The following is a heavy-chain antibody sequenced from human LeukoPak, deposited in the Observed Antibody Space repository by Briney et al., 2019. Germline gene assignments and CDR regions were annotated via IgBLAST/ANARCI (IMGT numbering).Heavy chain of an antibody. J-gene: IGHJ4*02. V-gene: IGHV4-39*01. D-gene: IGHD6-6*01. Sequence: PSETLSLTCTVSGGSISSSSYYWGWIRQPPGKGLEWIGSFYYSGSTYYNPSLKSRVTISVDTSRNQFSLKLSSVTAADTAVYYCARHSSRQGSSSSLDYWGQGTLVTVSS. CDR1: GGSISSSSYY. CDR3: ARHSSRQGSSSSLDY. CDR2: FYYSGST.